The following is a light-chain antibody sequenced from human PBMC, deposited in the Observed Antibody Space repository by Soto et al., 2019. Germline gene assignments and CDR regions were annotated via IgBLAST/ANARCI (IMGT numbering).Light chain of an antibody. Sequence: DIQMTQSPSSLSASVGDRVTITCQASHDISKYVIWYQQKPGRAPKLLIFDASVLEVGVPSRFSGSGWWTHSTFTISSLQPEDIATYYGQQYDNLPITFGQETRLVIK. CDR2: DAS. CDR3: QQYDNLPIT. V-gene: IGKV1-33*01. CDR1: HDISKY. J-gene: IGKJ5*01.